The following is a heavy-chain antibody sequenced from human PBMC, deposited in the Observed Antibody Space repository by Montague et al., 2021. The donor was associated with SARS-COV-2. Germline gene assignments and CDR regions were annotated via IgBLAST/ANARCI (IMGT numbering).Heavy chain of an antibody. CDR3: ARFPTSYYYDSKAAPATPDVFDS. D-gene: IGHD3-22*01. CDR1: GGSISSSSYY. J-gene: IGHJ3*02. V-gene: IGHV4-39*01. CDR2: IYYSGST. Sequence: SETLSLTCTVSGGSISSSSYYWGWIRQPPGKGLEWIGSIYYSGSTYYNPSLKSRVTISVDTSKNQFSLKLISVTAADTAVYYCARFPTSYYYDSKAAPATPDVFDSWGQGTMVTVSS.